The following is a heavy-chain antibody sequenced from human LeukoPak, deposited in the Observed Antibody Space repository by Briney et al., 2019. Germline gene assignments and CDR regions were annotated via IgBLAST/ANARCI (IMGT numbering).Heavy chain of an antibody. J-gene: IGHJ4*02. CDR2: ISSSGSTI. CDR1: RFTFSDYY. Sequence: GGSLRLSCAASRFTFSDYYMSWIRQAPGKGLEWVSYISSSGSTIYYADSVKGRFTISRDNAKNSLYLQMNSLRAEDTAVYYCARDFAAGQYYYDSSGSIGGYWGQGILVTVSS. CDR3: ARDFAAGQYYYDSSGSIGGY. V-gene: IGHV3-11*04. D-gene: IGHD3-22*01.